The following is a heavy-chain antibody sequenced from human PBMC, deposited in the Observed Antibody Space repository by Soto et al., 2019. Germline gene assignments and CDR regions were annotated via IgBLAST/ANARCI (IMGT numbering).Heavy chain of an antibody. V-gene: IGHV3-30*03. Sequence: LRLSCAASGFTFSSYDMHWVRQAPGKGLEWVAVISYDGSNKYYADSVKGRFTVSRDNSKNTLYLQMNSLRSEDTAVYYCAREMTTRGMDVWGQGTKVTVSS. CDR3: AREMTTRGMDV. CDR1: GFTFSSYD. J-gene: IGHJ6*02. D-gene: IGHD1-1*01. CDR2: ISYDGSNK.